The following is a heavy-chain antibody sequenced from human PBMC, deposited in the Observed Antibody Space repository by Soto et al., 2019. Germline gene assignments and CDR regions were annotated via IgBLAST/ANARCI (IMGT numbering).Heavy chain of an antibody. J-gene: IGHJ4*02. V-gene: IGHV4-34*01. Sequence: QVQLQQWGAGLLKPSETLSLTCAVYGGSFSGYYWSWIRQPPGKGLEWMGEINHSGSTNYNPSLKSRVTISVDTSKNQFSLKLSSVTAADTAVYYCARAGPLRAMVRGVPADYWGQGTLVTVSS. D-gene: IGHD3-10*01. CDR3: ARAGPLRAMVRGVPADY. CDR1: GGSFSGYY. CDR2: INHSGST.